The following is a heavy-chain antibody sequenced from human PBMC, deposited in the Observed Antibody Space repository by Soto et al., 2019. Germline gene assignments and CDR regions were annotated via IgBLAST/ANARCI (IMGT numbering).Heavy chain of an antibody. J-gene: IGHJ4*02. D-gene: IGHD2-2*01. CDR2: ISAYNGNT. CDR3: ARAVGGYCISTSCDSWSGYHLY. V-gene: IGHV1-18*01. CDR1: GYTFASDG. Sequence: QVQLVQSGAEVKKPGASVKVSCKASGYTFASDGISWVRQAPGQGLEWMGWISAYNGNTNYAQKLQGRGTMTTDTSTSTAYMELRSLRSDDTAVYYCARAVGGYCISTSCDSWSGYHLYWGQGTLVTVSS.